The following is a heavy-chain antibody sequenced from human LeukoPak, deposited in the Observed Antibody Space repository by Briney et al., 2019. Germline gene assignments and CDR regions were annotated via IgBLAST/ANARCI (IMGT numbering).Heavy chain of an antibody. CDR2: INHSGST. CDR3: ARASYSSGWSLNH. CDR1: GGSFSGYY. J-gene: IGHJ5*02. D-gene: IGHD6-19*01. V-gene: IGHV4-34*01. Sequence: SETLSLTCAVYGGSFSGYYWSWIRQPPGKGLEWIGEINHSGSTNYSPSLKSRVTISVDTSKNQFSLKLSSVTAADTAVYYCARASYSSGWSLNHWGQGTLVTVSS.